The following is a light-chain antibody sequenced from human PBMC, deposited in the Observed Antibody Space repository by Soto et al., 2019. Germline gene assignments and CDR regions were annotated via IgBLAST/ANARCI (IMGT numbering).Light chain of an antibody. Sequence: EIVLTQSPGTLSLSPGERATLSCRASQSVSSSYLAGYQQKPGQAPRLLIYGASSRATGIPDRFSGSGSGTDFTLTINRLEPEVFAVYYCQQYGSSPLTFGVGTKVEIK. J-gene: IGKJ4*01. V-gene: IGKV3-20*01. CDR2: GAS. CDR3: QQYGSSPLT. CDR1: QSVSSSY.